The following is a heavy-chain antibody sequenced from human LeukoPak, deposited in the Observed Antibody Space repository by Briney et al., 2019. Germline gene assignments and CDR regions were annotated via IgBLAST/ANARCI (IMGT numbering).Heavy chain of an antibody. CDR2: INPNSGGT. J-gene: IGHJ4*02. V-gene: IGHV1-2*02. Sequence: ASVKVSCEASGYTFTGYYMHWVRQAPGQGLEWMGWINPNSGGTNYAQKFQGRVTMTRDTSISTAYMELSRLRSDDTAVYYCARDRDGYDFWSGYLDYWGQGTLVTVSS. CDR3: ARDRDGYDFWSGYLDY. CDR1: GYTFTGYY. D-gene: IGHD3-3*01.